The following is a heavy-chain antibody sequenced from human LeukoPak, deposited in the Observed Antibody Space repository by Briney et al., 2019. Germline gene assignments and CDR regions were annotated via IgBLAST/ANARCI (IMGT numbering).Heavy chain of an antibody. D-gene: IGHD3-22*01. CDR1: GFTFSDYY. V-gene: IGHV3-11*01. Sequence: PGGSLRLSCAASGFTFSDYYMSWIRQAPGKGLEWVSYISSSGSTIYYADSVKGRFTISRDNAKNSLYLQMNSLRAEDTAVYYCAKTPYYDSSGYSSFEYFQHWGQGTLVTVSS. J-gene: IGHJ1*01. CDR2: ISSSGSTI. CDR3: AKTPYYDSSGYSSFEYFQH.